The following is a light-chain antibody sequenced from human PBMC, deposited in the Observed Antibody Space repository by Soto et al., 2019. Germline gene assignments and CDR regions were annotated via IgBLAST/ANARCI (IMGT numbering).Light chain of an antibody. Sequence: DIQMTQSPSTLSASVGDRVTISCRASQSISSWLAWYQQKQGKAPKVLIYDVSSLESGVPSGFSGSGSGTEFTLTISSLQPDDFATYYCQQYNSYSRTFGQGTKVDIK. V-gene: IGKV1-5*01. J-gene: IGKJ1*01. CDR2: DVS. CDR1: QSISSW. CDR3: QQYNSYSRT.